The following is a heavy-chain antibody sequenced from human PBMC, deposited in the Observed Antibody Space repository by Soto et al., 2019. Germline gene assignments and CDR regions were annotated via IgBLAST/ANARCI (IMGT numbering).Heavy chain of an antibody. J-gene: IGHJ6*02. CDR3: ARTAAAGKYYYGVDV. CDR1: GYSFTSNW. V-gene: IGHV5-51*01. D-gene: IGHD6-13*01. CDR2: IYPGDSDT. Sequence: GESLKISCKGSGYSFTSNWIGCVRQLPGKGLEWMGIIYPGDSDTRYSPSFQGQVTISADKSISTAYLQWSSLKASDTAIYYCARTAAAGKYYYGVDVWGQGTTVTVSS.